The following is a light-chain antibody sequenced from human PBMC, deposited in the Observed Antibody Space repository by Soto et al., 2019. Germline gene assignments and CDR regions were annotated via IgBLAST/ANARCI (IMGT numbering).Light chain of an antibody. CDR3: SSYTSAIARV. V-gene: IGLV2-14*01. J-gene: IGLJ3*02. CDR2: EVS. CDR1: SSDIGGYHY. Sequence: QSALTQPASVSGSPGQSITISCTGTSSDIGGYHYVSWYQQHPGKAPKLMIFEVSNRPSGVSNRFSGSKSGNTASLTISGLQAEDEADYYCSSYTSAIARVFGGGTKLTVL.